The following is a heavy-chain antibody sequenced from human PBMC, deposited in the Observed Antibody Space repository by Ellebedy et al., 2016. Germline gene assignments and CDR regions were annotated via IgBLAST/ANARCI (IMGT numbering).Heavy chain of an antibody. CDR1: GCSISSSSYY. Sequence: SETLSLTXTVSGCSISSSSYYWGWIRQPPGKGLEWIGSIYYSGSTYYNPSLKSRVTISVDTSKNQFSLKLSSVTAADTAVYYCARQGPTTVTTPSWFDPWGQGTLVTVSS. J-gene: IGHJ5*02. CDR2: IYYSGST. D-gene: IGHD4-17*01. V-gene: IGHV4-39*01. CDR3: ARQGPTTVTTPSWFDP.